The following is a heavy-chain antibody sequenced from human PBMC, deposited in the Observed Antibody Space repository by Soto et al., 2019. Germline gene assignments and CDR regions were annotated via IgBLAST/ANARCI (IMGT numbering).Heavy chain of an antibody. CDR3: ARAGGTTVTGLWHFDS. D-gene: IGHD4-17*01. J-gene: IGHJ4*02. V-gene: IGHV1-18*04. Sequence: ASVKVSCKASGYTFTSYGISWVRQAPGQGLEWMGWISAYNGNTNYAQKLQGRVTMTTDTSTSTAYMELRSLRSDDTAVYYCARAGGTTVTGLWHFDSWGQGTLVTVSS. CDR2: ISAYNGNT. CDR1: GYTFTSYG.